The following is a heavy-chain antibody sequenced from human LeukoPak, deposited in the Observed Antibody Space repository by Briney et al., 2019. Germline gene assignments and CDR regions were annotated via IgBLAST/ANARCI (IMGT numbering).Heavy chain of an antibody. D-gene: IGHD3-22*01. V-gene: IGHV1-2*02. CDR1: GYTFTGYY. CDR3: ARDPGYYYDSSGRIPFDP. Sequence: ASVKVSCKASGYTFTGYYMHRVRQAPGQGLEWMGWINPNSGGTNYAQKFQGRVTMTRDTSISTAYMELSRLRSDDTAVYYCARDPGYYYDSSGRIPFDPWGQGTLVTVSS. J-gene: IGHJ5*02. CDR2: INPNSGGT.